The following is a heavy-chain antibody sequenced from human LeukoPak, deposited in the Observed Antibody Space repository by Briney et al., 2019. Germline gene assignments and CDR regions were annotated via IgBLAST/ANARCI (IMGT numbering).Heavy chain of an antibody. Sequence: GESLKISCNGSGYTFSDYWIGWVRQMPRKGLELMGIGYPADSNTICSPSFQGQVTLSADKSISTAYLQWSSMKASDTAIYYCARRLYCDGDWTRSVHYYYGLDVWGQGTTVTVSS. D-gene: IGHD2-21*02. CDR1: GYTFSDYW. J-gene: IGHJ6*02. CDR2: GYPADSNT. CDR3: ARRLYCDGDWTRSVHYYYGLDV. V-gene: IGHV5-51*01.